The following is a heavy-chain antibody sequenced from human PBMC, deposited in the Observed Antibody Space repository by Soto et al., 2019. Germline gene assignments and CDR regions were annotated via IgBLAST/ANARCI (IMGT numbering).Heavy chain of an antibody. CDR3: ARLYAVTRYYFDY. J-gene: IGHJ4*02. Sequence: QLQLQESGPGLVKPSETLSLTCTVSGGSISSSSYYWGWIRQPPGKGLEWIGSIYYSGSTYYNPSLKSRVTISVDTSKNQFSLKLSSVTAADTAVYYCARLYAVTRYYFDYWCQGTLVTVSS. CDR2: IYYSGST. D-gene: IGHD4-17*01. V-gene: IGHV4-39*01. CDR1: GGSISSSSYY.